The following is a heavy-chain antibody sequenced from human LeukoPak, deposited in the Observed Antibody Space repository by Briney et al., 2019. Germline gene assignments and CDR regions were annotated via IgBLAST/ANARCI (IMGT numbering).Heavy chain of an antibody. CDR1: GFTFSSYA. CDR2: ISGSGGST. CDR3: ASAASSSWYYFDY. D-gene: IGHD6-13*01. J-gene: IGHJ4*02. V-gene: IGHV3-23*01. Sequence: GGSLRLSCAASGFTFSSYAMSWVRQAPGKGLEWVSAISGSGGSTCYADSVKGRFTISRDNSKNTLYLQMNSLRAEDTAVYYCASAASSSWYYFDYWGQGTLVAVSS.